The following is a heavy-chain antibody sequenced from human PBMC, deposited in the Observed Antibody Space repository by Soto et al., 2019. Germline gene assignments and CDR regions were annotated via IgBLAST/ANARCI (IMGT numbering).Heavy chain of an antibody. V-gene: IGHV1-2*04. CDR3: ARSTVTKDYYYGMDV. J-gene: IGHJ6*02. CDR1: GYTFTGYY. D-gene: IGHD4-17*01. Sequence: VASVKVSCKASGYTFTGYYMHWVRQAPGQGLEWMGWINPNSGGTNYAQKFQGWVTMTRDTSISTAYMELSRLRSDDTAVYYCARSTVTKDYYYGMDVWGQGTTVTVSS. CDR2: INPNSGGT.